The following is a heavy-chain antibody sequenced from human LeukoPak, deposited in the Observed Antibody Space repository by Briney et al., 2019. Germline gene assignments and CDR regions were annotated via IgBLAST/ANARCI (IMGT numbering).Heavy chain of an antibody. Sequence: SETLSLTCAVYGGSFSDYYWSWIRQPPGKGLQWIGEINHSGSTNYNPSLKSRVTISVDTSKNQFSLKLSSVTAADTAVYYCARGEVRGVIIQKREYFCDYWGRGTLVTVSS. CDR3: ARGEVRGVIIQKREYFCDY. J-gene: IGHJ4*02. CDR2: INHSGST. D-gene: IGHD3-10*01. CDR1: GGSFSDYY. V-gene: IGHV4-34*01.